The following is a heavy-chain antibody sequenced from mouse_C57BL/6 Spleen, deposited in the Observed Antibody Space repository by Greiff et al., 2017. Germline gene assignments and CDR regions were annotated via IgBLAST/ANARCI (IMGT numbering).Heavy chain of an antibody. V-gene: IGHV1-81*01. CDR1: GYTFTSYG. Sequence: QVQLQQSGAELARPGASVKLSCKASGYTFTSYGISWVKQRTGQGLEWIGEIDPRSGNTYYNEKFKGKATLTADKSSSTEYMELRSLTSEDYAIYLDSRYGYGGSWDLDVWGTGTTVTVSS. CDR2: IDPRSGNT. D-gene: IGHD2-2*01. J-gene: IGHJ1*03. CDR3: SRYGYGGSWDLDV.